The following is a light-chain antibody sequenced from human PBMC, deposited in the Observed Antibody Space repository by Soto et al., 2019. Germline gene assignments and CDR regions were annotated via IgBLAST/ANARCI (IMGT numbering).Light chain of an antibody. V-gene: IGLV1-44*01. Sequence: QSVLTEPPSASGTPGQRVTISCSESSSNIGSNTVNWYQQLPGTAPNLLIYSNNQRPSGVPDRFSGSKSGTSASLAISGLQSEDEADYYCAAWDDSLNAYVFGTGTKVTVL. CDR2: SNN. CDR1: SSNIGSNT. J-gene: IGLJ1*01. CDR3: AAWDDSLNAYV.